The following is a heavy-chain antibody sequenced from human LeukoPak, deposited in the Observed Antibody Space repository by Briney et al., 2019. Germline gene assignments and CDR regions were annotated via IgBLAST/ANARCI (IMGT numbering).Heavy chain of an antibody. D-gene: IGHD2-21*02. Sequence: ASVKVSCKASGYTFTSFGISWVRQAPGQGLEWMGWISAYNGNTNYAQKLQGRVTMTTDTSTSTAYMELRSLRSDDTAVYYCARYRHCGGDCYPLDYWGQGTLVTVSS. V-gene: IGHV1-18*01. CDR3: ARYRHCGGDCYPLDY. J-gene: IGHJ4*02. CDR1: GYTFTSFG. CDR2: ISAYNGNT.